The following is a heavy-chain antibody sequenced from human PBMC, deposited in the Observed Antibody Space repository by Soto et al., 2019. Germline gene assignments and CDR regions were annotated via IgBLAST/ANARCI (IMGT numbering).Heavy chain of an antibody. CDR2: IWYDGSNK. V-gene: IGHV3-33*01. D-gene: IGHD3-16*01. CDR1: GFTFSSYG. CDR3: ARDPGGERRPFDY. Sequence: PGGSLRLSCAASGFTFSSYGMHWVRQAPGKGLEWVGVIWYDGSNKKYADSVRGRFTISRDNSKSTLYPQMNSLRDEDTAVYFCARDPGGERRPFDYWGQGILVTVSS. J-gene: IGHJ4*02.